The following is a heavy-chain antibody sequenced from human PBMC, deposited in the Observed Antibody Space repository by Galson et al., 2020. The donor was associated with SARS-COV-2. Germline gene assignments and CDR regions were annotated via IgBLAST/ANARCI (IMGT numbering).Heavy chain of an antibody. Sequence: SQTLSLTCTVSGGSISSYYWSWIRQPPGKGLEWIGYIYYSGSTNYNPSLKSRVTISVDTSKNQFSLKLRSVTAAATAVYSCARVDCSGGSCYYYACGLGGQVTMVTVSS. CDR1: GGSISSYY. CDR3: ARVDCSGGSCYYYACGL. CDR2: IYYSGST. V-gene: IGHV4-59*13. D-gene: IGHD2-15*01. J-gene: IGHJ3*01.